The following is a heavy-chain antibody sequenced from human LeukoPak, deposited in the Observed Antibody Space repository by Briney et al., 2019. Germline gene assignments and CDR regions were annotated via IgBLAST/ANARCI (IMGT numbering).Heavy chain of an antibody. CDR1: GYTFTSYG. CDR2: ISAYNGNT. CDR3: ARAHRSSIRSGWYDGMLEADY. J-gene: IGHJ4*02. D-gene: IGHD6-19*01. V-gene: IGHV1-18*04. Sequence: GASVKVSCKASGYTFTSYGISWVRQAPGQGLEWMGWISAYNGNTNYAQKLQGRVTMTTDTSTSTAYMELRSLRSDDTAVYYCARAHRSSIRSGWYDGMLEADYWGQGTLVTVSS.